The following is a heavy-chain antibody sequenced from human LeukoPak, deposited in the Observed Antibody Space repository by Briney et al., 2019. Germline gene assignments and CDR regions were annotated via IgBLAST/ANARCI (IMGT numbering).Heavy chain of an antibody. J-gene: IGHJ3*02. CDR3: ARIYLRGIAAAGGAFDI. CDR1: GFSLSTSGMC. Sequence: SGPTLVNPTQTLTLTCTFSGFSLSTSGMCVSWIRQPPGKALEWLARIDWDDDKYYSTSLKTRHTISKDTSKNQVVLTMTNMDPVDTATYYCARIYLRGIAAAGGAFDIWGQGTMVTVSS. V-gene: IGHV2-70*11. D-gene: IGHD6-13*01. CDR2: IDWDDDK.